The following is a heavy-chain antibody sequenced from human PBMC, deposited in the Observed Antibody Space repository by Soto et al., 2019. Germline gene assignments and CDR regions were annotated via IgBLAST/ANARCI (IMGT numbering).Heavy chain of an antibody. D-gene: IGHD3-22*01. J-gene: IGHJ4*02. CDR3: AREIGGDSSGYWGG. CDR1: GGSISSSNW. Sequence: QVQLQESGPGLVKPSGTLSLTCAVSGGSISSSNWWSWVRQPPGKGLAWIGEIYHSGSTNYNPSLKSRVTISAAKSSSQFSLKLSSVTAADTAVYYCAREIGGDSSGYWGGWGQGTLVTVSS. CDR2: IYHSGST. V-gene: IGHV4-4*02.